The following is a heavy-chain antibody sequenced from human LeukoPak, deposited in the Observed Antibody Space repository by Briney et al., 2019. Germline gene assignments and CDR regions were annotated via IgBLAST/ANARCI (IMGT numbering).Heavy chain of an antibody. Sequence: SETLSLTCAVSGGSISNYYCSWVRQPPGTGLEWLGYIHYSAYTNYNPSLKSRATISVDTSKNQFSLNLSSVTAAGTAVYYCARHWGSDWYFDLWGRGTLVTVSS. V-gene: IGHV4-59*01. CDR3: ARHWGSDWYFDL. J-gene: IGHJ2*01. CDR1: GGSISNYY. CDR2: IHYSAYT. D-gene: IGHD7-27*01.